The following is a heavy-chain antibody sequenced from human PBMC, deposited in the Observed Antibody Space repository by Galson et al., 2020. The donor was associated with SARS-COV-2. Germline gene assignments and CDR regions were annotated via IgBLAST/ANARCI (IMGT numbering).Heavy chain of an antibody. CDR3: ARQGVNMIVLVTVPGWYFDL. CDR1: GYSISTTNY. CDR2: IYPSGST. V-gene: IGHV4-38-2*01. D-gene: IGHD3-22*01. Sequence: SQTLSLTCAVSGYSISTTNYWGWVRQPPGKGLEWIGSIYPSGSTYYNPSLKSRVTISLDTSKNQFSLRLDFVTAADTALYYCARQGVNMIVLVTVPGWYFDLWGRGTLVTVSS. J-gene: IGHJ2*01.